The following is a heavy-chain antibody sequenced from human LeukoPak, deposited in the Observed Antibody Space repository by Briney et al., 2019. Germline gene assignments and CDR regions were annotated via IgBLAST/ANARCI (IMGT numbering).Heavy chain of an antibody. CDR1: GGSISSGSYY. CDR3: ARAYYDSSGYYPDAFDI. D-gene: IGHD3-22*01. V-gene: IGHV4-61*02. CDR2: IYTSGST. Sequence: SQTLSLTCTVSGGSISSGSYYWSWIRQPAGKGLEWIGRIYTSGSTNYNPSLKSRVTISVDTSKSQFSLKLSSVTAADTAVYYCARAYYDSSGYYPDAFDIWGQGTMVTVSS. J-gene: IGHJ3*02.